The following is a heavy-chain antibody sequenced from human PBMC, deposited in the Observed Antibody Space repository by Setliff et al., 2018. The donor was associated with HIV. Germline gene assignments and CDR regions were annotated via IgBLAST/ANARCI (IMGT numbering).Heavy chain of an antibody. CDR3: ARGRKAVGDWFDP. J-gene: IGHJ5*02. CDR1: GGSINYYY. D-gene: IGHD1-26*01. V-gene: IGHV4-4*07. CDR2: IHSNGNT. Sequence: SETLSLTCTVSGGSINYYYWNWIRQPAGKGLEWLGRIHSNGNTNFNPSLKSRINMSVDMSKNQVPVTLTSVTAADTALYYCARGRKAVGDWFDPWGQGIQVTVSS.